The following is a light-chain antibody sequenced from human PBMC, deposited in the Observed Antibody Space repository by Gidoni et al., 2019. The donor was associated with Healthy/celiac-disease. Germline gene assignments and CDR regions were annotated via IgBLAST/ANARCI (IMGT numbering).Light chain of an antibody. CDR1: QSVSSY. Sequence: EIVLTQSPATLSLSPGERATLTCRASQSVSSYLAWYQQKPGQAPRLLISDASNRATGIPARFSGSGSVTDFTLTISSLEPEDFAVYYCQQRSNWTFGQGTKVEIK. V-gene: IGKV3-11*01. J-gene: IGKJ1*01. CDR3: QQRSNWT. CDR2: DAS.